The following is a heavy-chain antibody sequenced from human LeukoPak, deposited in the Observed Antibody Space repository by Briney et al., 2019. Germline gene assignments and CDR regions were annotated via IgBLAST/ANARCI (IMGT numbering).Heavy chain of an antibody. Sequence: GGSLRLSCAASGFTFSSYAMSWVRQAPGKGLEWVSAISGNGGSTYYADSVKGRFTISRDNSKNTLYLQMNSLRAEDTAVYYCAKDGGYGSGSYYFWGQGTLVTVSS. CDR1: GFTFSSYA. D-gene: IGHD3-10*01. V-gene: IGHV3-23*01. J-gene: IGHJ4*02. CDR3: AKDGGYGSGSYYF. CDR2: ISGNGGST.